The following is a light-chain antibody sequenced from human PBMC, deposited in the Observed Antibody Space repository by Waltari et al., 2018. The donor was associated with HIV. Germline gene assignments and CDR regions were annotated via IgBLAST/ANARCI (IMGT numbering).Light chain of an antibody. CDR1: VLSRQN. V-gene: IGLV3-25*03. J-gene: IGLJ2*01. Sequence: SYELTQPPSVSVSPGQTAGITCAGDVLSRQNTYWYRQKPGQAPVMVIYRDTERPSGIPGRFSGSKSGTTVTLTIGGVQAEDEADYYCQSADNSGPHVVFGGGTTLTVL. CDR3: QSADNSGPHVV. CDR2: RDT.